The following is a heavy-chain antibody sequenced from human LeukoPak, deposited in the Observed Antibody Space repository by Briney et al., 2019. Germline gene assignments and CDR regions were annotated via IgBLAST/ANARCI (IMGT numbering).Heavy chain of an antibody. V-gene: IGHV3-21*01. Sequence: GGSLRLSCAASGFTFSSYSMNWVRQAPGKGLEWVSSISSSSSYIYYADSVKGRFTISRDNAKNSLYLQMNSLRAEDTAVCYCARAQYCSSTSCYSPDYWGQGTLVTVSS. CDR3: ARAQYCSSTSCYSPDY. J-gene: IGHJ4*02. CDR2: ISSSSSYI. CDR1: GFTFSSYS. D-gene: IGHD2-2*01.